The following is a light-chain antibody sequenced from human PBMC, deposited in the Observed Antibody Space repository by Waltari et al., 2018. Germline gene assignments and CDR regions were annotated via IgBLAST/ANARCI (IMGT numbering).Light chain of an antibody. CDR3: QQLDSFPIT. J-gene: IGKJ5*01. Sequence: IQLTQSPSFLSASVGDRVTITCRARQAISSYLAWYQQKPGRAPKLLIYAASTLQSGVPSGFSGSGSGTEFTLTISSLQPEDFATYYCQQLDSFPITFGQGTRLEIK. CDR2: AAS. V-gene: IGKV1-9*01. CDR1: QAISSY.